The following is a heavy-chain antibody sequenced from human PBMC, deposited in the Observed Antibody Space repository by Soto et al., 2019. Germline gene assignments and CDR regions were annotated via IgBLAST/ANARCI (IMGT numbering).Heavy chain of an antibody. CDR1: GYTFTSYD. CDR3: AMVDVYVTPSPQDV. D-gene: IGHD3-16*01. J-gene: IGHJ6*02. CDR2: MNPNSGNT. Sequence: GASVKVSCKASGYTFTSYDINWVRQATGQGLEWMGWMNPNSGNTGYAQNVQGRVTLTTDTSTSTAYMELRSLRSNDTAIYYCAMVDVYVTPSPQDVWGQGTTVTVSS. V-gene: IGHV1-8*01.